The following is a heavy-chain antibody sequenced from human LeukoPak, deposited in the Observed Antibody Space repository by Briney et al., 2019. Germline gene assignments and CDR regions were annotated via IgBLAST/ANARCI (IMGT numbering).Heavy chain of an antibody. CDR3: ARQQWLDGSYYFDY. Sequence: GGSLRLSCAASGFTFSGSTMNWVRQAPGKGLEWVSFISTSSSYIYYADSVRGRFTISRDNAKNSLYLQMNSLRAEDTAVYYCARQQWLDGSYYFDYWGQGTLVTVSS. D-gene: IGHD6-19*01. J-gene: IGHJ4*02. V-gene: IGHV3-21*01. CDR2: ISTSSSYI. CDR1: GFTFSGST.